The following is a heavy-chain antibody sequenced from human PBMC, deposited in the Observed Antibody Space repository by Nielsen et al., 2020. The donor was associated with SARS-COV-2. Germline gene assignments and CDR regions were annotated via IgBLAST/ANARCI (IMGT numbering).Heavy chain of an antibody. Sequence: VRQAPGKGLEWVSSISSSSSYIYYTDSVKGRFTISRDNAKNSLYLQMNSLRAEDTAVYYCARPRRPYYDFWSGTHFDYWGQGTLVTVSS. CDR3: ARPRRPYYDFWSGTHFDY. D-gene: IGHD3-3*01. J-gene: IGHJ4*02. CDR2: ISSSSSYI. V-gene: IGHV3-21*04.